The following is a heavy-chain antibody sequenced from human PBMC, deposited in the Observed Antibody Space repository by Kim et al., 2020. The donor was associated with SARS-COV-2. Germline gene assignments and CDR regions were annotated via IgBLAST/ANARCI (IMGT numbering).Heavy chain of an antibody. J-gene: IGHJ5*02. CDR1: NCFC. CDR2: MYHRGST. D-gene: IGHD2-15*01. CDR3: GRGSGGSHNWFAP. V-gene: IGHV4-59*12. Sequence: NCFCWNGIRQSPGKGLEWIGHMYHRGSTNSHPPLKSRVTISVATSRNQFSLKMTSVTAADTAVYFWGRGSGGSHNWFAPWGQGTLVTVSS.